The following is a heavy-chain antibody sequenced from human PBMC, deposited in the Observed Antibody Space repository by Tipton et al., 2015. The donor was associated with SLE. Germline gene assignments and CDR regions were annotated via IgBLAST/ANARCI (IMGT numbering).Heavy chain of an antibody. D-gene: IGHD6-25*01. Sequence: TLSLTCAVHGGSFSGFCWSWIRQSPGKGLEWIGEINHSGSTNYNPSLKSRVTISVGTFKNQFSLKLNSVTAADTAVYYCGRVYSSGWPIDYWGQGTLVTVSS. CDR3: GRVYSSGWPIDY. CDR2: INHSGST. J-gene: IGHJ4*02. V-gene: IGHV4-34*01. CDR1: GGSFSGFC.